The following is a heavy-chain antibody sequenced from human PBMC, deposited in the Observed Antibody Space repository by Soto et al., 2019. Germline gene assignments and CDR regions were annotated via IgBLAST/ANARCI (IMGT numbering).Heavy chain of an antibody. CDR1: GFTFNNYA. Sequence: EVQVLDSGGGLVQPGGSLRLSCAASGFTFNNYAMNWVRQAPGRGLEWVATISATGGSTYYADSVKGRFTISRDNSKKTLYLQMNGLRGEVTAVYYCAKDRLAGNFDYWGQGTQVTVSS. CDR2: ISATGGST. CDR3: AKDRLAGNFDY. V-gene: IGHV3-23*01. J-gene: IGHJ4*02.